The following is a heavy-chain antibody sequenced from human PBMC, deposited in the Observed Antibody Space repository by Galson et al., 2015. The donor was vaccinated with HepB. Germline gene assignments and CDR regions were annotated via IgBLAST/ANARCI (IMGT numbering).Heavy chain of an antibody. CDR2: ISAYDGKT. D-gene: IGHD2-15*01. Sequence: SVKVSCKASGSTFSSYSITWVRQAPGQGLEWMGWISAYDGKTKYAQNLQGRLTMTTDTSRTTAYMELRSLRSDDTAVYYCARGALVAVVGATQNNWFDPWGQGTLVTVSS. CDR3: ARGALVAVVGATQNNWFDP. CDR1: GSTFSSYS. V-gene: IGHV1-18*01. J-gene: IGHJ5*02.